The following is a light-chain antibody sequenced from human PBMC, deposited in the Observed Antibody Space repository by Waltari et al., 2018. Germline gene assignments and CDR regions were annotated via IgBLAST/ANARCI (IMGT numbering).Light chain of an antibody. CDR1: SSDVGGYNY. J-gene: IGLJ2*01. CDR3: SSYTSSSTLGVV. Sequence: QSALTQPASVSGSPGQSITISCTGTSSDVGGYNYVSWSQQHPGQAPKLMIYDVSNRPSGVSNRFSGSKSGNTASLTISGLQAEDEADYYCSSYTSSSTLGVVFGGGTKLTVL. CDR2: DVS. V-gene: IGLV2-14*01.